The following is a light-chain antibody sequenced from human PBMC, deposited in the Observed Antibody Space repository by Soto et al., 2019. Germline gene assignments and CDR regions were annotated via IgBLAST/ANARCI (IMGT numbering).Light chain of an antibody. CDR3: QKYNSALSLT. J-gene: IGKJ4*01. Sequence: DIQMTQSPSSLSASVGDRVTITCRASQGISTYLAWYQQKPGKVPKLLIYAASTLQSGVPSRFSGSGSGTDFTLTIRSLQPEDVATYYCQKYNSALSLTFGGGTKVEIK. V-gene: IGKV1-27*01. CDR2: AAS. CDR1: QGISTY.